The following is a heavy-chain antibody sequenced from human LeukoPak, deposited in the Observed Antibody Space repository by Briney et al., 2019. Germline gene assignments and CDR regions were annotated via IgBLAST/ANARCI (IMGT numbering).Heavy chain of an antibody. D-gene: IGHD4-23*01. CDR3: ARLPTLVTHFDF. J-gene: IGHJ4*02. V-gene: IGHV5-51*01. CDR2: IYPGDSDT. CDR1: GYTFPNYW. Sequence: GESLKISCKGSGYTFPNYWIAWVRQMPGKGLEWMGIIYPGDSDTRYSPSFQGQVTFSADKSISTAYLQWSSLKASDTAIYYCARLPTLVTHFDFWGQGTLVTVSS.